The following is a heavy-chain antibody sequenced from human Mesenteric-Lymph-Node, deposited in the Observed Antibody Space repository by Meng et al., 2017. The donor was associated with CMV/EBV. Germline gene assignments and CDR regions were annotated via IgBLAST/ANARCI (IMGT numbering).Heavy chain of an antibody. CDR3: TTGPR. Sequence: SCKASGYTFTSYYMHWVRQAPGKGLEWVGRIKSKTDGGTTDYAAPVKGRFTISRDDSKNTLYLQMNSLKTEDTAVYYCTTGPRWGQGTLVTVSS. J-gene: IGHJ4*02. CDR2: IKSKTDGGTT. CDR1: GYTFTSYY. V-gene: IGHV3-15*01.